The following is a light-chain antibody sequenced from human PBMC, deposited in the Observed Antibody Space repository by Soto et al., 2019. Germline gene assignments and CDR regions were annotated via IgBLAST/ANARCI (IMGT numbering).Light chain of an antibody. CDR2: KVS. Sequence: DVVMTQSPLSLPVTLGQPASISCKSSQTLVSSDGNTYLNWFQQRPGQSPRRLIYKVSNRDSGVPDRFSGSGSGTDFTLEISRVEAEDVGTYYCMQGAHWPPWTFGQGTKVEIK. J-gene: IGKJ1*01. CDR1: QTLVSSDGNTY. CDR3: MQGAHWPPWT. V-gene: IGKV2-30*01.